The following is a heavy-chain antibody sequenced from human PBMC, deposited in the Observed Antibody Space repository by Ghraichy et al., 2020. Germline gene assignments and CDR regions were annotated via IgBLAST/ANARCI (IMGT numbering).Heavy chain of an antibody. CDR3: ARDPVAGTILYYGMDV. Sequence: SVKVSCKASGGTFSSYAISWVRQAPGQGLEWMGGIIPIFGTANYAQKFQGRVTITADESTSTAYMELSSLRSEDTAVYYCARDPVAGTILYYGMDVWGQGTTVTVSS. CDR1: GGTFSSYA. D-gene: IGHD6-19*01. CDR2: IIPIFGTA. J-gene: IGHJ6*02. V-gene: IGHV1-69*13.